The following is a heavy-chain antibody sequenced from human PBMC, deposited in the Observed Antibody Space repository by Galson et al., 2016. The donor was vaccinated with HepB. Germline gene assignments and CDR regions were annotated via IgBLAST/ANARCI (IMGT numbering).Heavy chain of an antibody. Sequence: SLRLSCAASGFTFSSYSMNWVRQAPGKGLEWVSYISSASSAIFYADSVKGRFTISRDNAKNSLYLQMNSLRGEDSAVYFCARGAVGATILGNWFDPWGQGTLVTVSS. CDR3: ARGAVGATILGNWFDP. J-gene: IGHJ5*02. D-gene: IGHD1-26*01. V-gene: IGHV3-48*01. CDR2: ISSASSAI. CDR1: GFTFSSYS.